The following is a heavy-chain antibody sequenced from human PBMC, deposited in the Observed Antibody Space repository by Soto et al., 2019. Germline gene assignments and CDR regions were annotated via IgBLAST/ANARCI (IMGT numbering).Heavy chain of an antibody. J-gene: IGHJ4*02. CDR1: GGSFSANY. Sequence: QVQLRQWGAGFLKPSETLSLTCGIYGGSFSANYWSWIRQTPGKGLEWLGEINHAGSTDYNPSLKSRVTMSENTSKNQYSLNLTSVTAADKAVYYCAKGGIFSVWGQGTPVTVSS. D-gene: IGHD3-3*02. CDR3: AKGGIFSV. CDR2: INHAGST. V-gene: IGHV4-34*01.